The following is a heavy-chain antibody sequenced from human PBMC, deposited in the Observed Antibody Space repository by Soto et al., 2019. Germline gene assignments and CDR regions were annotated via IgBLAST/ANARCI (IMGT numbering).Heavy chain of an antibody. J-gene: IGHJ6*02. CDR2: INPNSGGT. Sequence: GASVKVSCKGSGNTFTYVYLHWVRQAPGQGLEWMGWINPNSGGTNYAQKFQGRVTMTRDTSISTAYMELSRLRSDDTAVYYCASPYYYYYGMDVWGQGTTVTVSS. CDR3: ASPYYYYYGMDV. V-gene: IGHV1-2*02. CDR1: GNTFTYVY.